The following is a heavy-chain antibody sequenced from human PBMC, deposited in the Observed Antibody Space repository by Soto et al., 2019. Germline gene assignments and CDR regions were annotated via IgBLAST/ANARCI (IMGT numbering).Heavy chain of an antibody. CDR2: IYWNVDK. Sequence: QITLKESGPTLVKPTQTLTLTCTFSGFSLNTNGVAVGWIRQPPRKALEWLGFIYWNVDKRYSPSVDSRLTLTKDTSKNEVVLTMTNMDPADTATYYCARGKYYYHSSDGKNWLDPWGQGTLVTVSS. D-gene: IGHD3-22*01. J-gene: IGHJ5*02. CDR3: ARGKYYYHSSDGKNWLDP. V-gene: IGHV2-5*01. CDR1: GFSLNTNGVA.